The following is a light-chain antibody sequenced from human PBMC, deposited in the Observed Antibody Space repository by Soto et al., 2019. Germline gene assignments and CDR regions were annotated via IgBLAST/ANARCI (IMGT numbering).Light chain of an antibody. V-gene: IGLV2-8*01. CDR1: SSVVGFFNY. CDR3: SSFVDGTSYV. CDR2: EVN. J-gene: IGLJ1*01. Sequence: LTQPPSVSGSPGQSVTISCTGTSSVVGFFNYVSWYQHHPGKVPKFLIYEVNKRPSGVPDRFSGSKSGNTASLTVSGLQPEDEAEYFCSSFVDGTSYVFGTGTKVTVL.